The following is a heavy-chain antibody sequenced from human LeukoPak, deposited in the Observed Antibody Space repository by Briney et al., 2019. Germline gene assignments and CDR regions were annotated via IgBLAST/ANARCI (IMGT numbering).Heavy chain of an antibody. V-gene: IGHV4-59*11. J-gene: IGHJ4*02. Sequence: PSETLSLTCTVSGASISSHYWNWIRQPPGKRLEWIGYTSYTGSSNYNPSLNSRVTISVDTSKNQLSLTLTSVTAADTAVYYCARGSTVGDDYWGQRMLVTVSS. CDR2: TSYTGSS. CDR3: ARGSTVGDDY. D-gene: IGHD4-17*01. CDR1: GASISSHY.